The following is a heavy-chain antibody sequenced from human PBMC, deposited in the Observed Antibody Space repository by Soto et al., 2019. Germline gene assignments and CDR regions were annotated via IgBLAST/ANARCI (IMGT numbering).Heavy chain of an antibody. CDR3: ARGLGMDV. J-gene: IGHJ6*02. CDR2: INPNSGVT. Sequence: QVQLVQSGAEVKKPGASMKVSCKASGYTFTAYYMHWVRQAPGQGLEWMGWINPNSGVTNHAQKFQGRVTMTSATSISTAYMELRRLKSDDTAVYYCARGLGMDVWGQGTTVTVSS. CDR1: GYTFTAYY. V-gene: IGHV1-2*02.